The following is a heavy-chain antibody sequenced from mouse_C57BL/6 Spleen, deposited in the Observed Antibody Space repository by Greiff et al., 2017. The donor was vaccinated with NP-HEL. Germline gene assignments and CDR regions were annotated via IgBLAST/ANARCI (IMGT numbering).Heavy chain of an antibody. Sequence: VQLQQSGTELVKPGASVKLSCKASGYTFTSYWMHWVKQRPGQGLEWIGNINPSNGGTNYNEKFKSKATLTVDKSSSTAYLQLSSLTSEDSAVYDCARKGAGLLPSFAYWGQGTLVTVSA. CDR2: INPSNGGT. J-gene: IGHJ3*01. CDR3: ARKGAGLLPSFAY. D-gene: IGHD2-3*01. CDR1: GYTFTSYW. V-gene: IGHV1-53*01.